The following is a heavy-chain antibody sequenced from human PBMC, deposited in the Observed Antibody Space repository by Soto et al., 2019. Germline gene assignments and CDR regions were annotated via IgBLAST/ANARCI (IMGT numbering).Heavy chain of an antibody. D-gene: IGHD6-6*01. CDR3: ASGIYRSSSHYGMDV. CDR1: GYSFTSYW. Sequence: GESLKISCKGSGYSFTSYWISWVRQMPGKGLEWMGRIDPSDSYTNYSPSFQGHVTISADKSISTAYLQWSSLKASDTAMYYCASGIYRSSSHYGMDVWGQGTTVTVSS. CDR2: IDPSDSYT. J-gene: IGHJ6*02. V-gene: IGHV5-10-1*01.